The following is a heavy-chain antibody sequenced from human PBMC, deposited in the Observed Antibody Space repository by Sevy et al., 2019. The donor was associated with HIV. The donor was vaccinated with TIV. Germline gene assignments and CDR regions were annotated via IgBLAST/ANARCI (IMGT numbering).Heavy chain of an antibody. Sequence: SETLSLTCTVSGGSISSSSYYWGWIRQPPGQGLEWIGSIYYSGSTYYNPSLKSRVTISVDTSKNQFSLKLSSVTAADTSVYYCGSRGYGSGSYSDYWGQGTLVTVSS. CDR1: GGSISSSSYY. J-gene: IGHJ4*02. V-gene: IGHV4-39*01. D-gene: IGHD3-10*01. CDR3: GSRGYGSGSYSDY. CDR2: IYYSGST.